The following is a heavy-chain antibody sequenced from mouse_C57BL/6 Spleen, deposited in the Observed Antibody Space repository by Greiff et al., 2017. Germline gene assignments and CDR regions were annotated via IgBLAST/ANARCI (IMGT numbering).Heavy chain of an antibody. J-gene: IGHJ4*01. CDR3: ARGGAYYAMDY. Sequence: QVQLQQSGAELVKPGASVKISCKASGYAFSSYWMNWVKQRPGKGLEWIGQIYPGDGDTNYNGKFKGKATLTADKSSSAAYMQLSSLTSEDSAVYLCARGGAYYAMDYWGQGTSVTVSS. CDR2: IYPGDGDT. V-gene: IGHV1-80*01. CDR1: GYAFSSYW.